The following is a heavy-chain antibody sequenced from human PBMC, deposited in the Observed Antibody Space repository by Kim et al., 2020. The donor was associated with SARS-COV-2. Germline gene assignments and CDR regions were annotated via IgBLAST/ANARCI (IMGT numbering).Heavy chain of an antibody. J-gene: IGHJ4*02. V-gene: IGHV1-2*02. D-gene: IGHD3-22*01. CDR1: GYTFTGYY. CDR2: INPNSGGT. Sequence: ASVKVSCKASGYTFTGYYMHWERQAPGQGLEWMGWINPNSGGTNYAQKFQGRVTMTRDTSISTAYMELSRLRSDDTAVYYCARVYDSSGHVLGPFDYWGQGTLVTVSS. CDR3: ARVYDSSGHVLGPFDY.